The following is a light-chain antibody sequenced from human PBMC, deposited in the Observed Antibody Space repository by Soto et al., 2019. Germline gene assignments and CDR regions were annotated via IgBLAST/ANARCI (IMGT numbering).Light chain of an antibody. V-gene: IGKV3-11*01. J-gene: IGKJ1*01. CDR3: HQRQSWPRT. Sequence: EMVRTQSPATLSSSPGETASLACRASQYVGTRLAWYQHRPGQSPRLLIYQTSLRAAGIPARFSASGSGTDFTLTISDVQPEDFALYYCHQRQSWPRTFGQGTKVDIK. CDR1: QYVGTR. CDR2: QTS.